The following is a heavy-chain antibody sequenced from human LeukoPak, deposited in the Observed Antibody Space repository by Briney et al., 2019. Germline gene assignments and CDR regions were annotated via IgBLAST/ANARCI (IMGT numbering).Heavy chain of an antibody. CDR3: ARAKRSYYYYGMDV. D-gene: IGHD4/OR15-4a*01. CDR2: INHSGST. CDR1: GGSFSGYY. Sequence: PSETLSLTCAVYGGSFSGYYWSWIRHPPGKGLEWIGEINHSGSTNYNPSLKSRVTISVDTSKNQFSLKLSSVTAADTAVYYCARAKRSYYYYGMDVWGKGTTVTVS. J-gene: IGHJ6*04. V-gene: IGHV4-34*01.